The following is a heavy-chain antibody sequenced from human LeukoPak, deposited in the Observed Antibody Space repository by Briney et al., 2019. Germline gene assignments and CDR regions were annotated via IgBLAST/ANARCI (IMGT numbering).Heavy chain of an antibody. Sequence: SQTLSLTCAISGDSVYSNSAAWNWIRQSPSRGLEWLGRTYYRSKWYNDYAISVKTRITINPETSKNQFSLQLNFVTPEDTAVYYCARGITLTGYHFDYWGQEPWSPSPQ. CDR1: GDSVYSNSAA. CDR2: TYYRSKWYN. D-gene: IGHD3-9*01. J-gene: IGHJ4*01. CDR3: ARGITLTGYHFDY. V-gene: IGHV6-1*01.